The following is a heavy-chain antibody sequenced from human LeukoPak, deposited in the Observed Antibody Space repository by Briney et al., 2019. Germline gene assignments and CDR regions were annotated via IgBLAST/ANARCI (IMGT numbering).Heavy chain of an antibody. CDR2: MNPNSGNT. CDR1: GYTFTSYG. J-gene: IGHJ3*02. D-gene: IGHD3-3*01. Sequence: ASVKVSCKASGYTFTSYGISWVRQAPGQGLERMGWMNPNSGNTGYAQKFQGRVTITRNTSISTAYMELSSLRSEDTAVYYCATRAFGVVKAFDIWGQGTMVTVSS. V-gene: IGHV1-8*03. CDR3: ATRAFGVVKAFDI.